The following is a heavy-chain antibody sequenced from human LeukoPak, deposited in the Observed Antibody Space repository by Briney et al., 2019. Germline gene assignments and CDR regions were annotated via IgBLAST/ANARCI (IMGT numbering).Heavy chain of an antibody. CDR3: ARDARYCSGGSCSYYYYYYMDV. J-gene: IGHJ6*03. CDR1: GGTFSSYA. Sequence: GASVKVSCKASGGTFSSYAISWVRQAPGQGLEWMGGIIPIFGTANYAQKFQGRVTITADESTSTAYMELSSLRSEDTAVYYCARDARYCSGGSCSYYYYYYMDVWGKGTTVTISS. D-gene: IGHD2-15*01. CDR2: IIPIFGTA. V-gene: IGHV1-69*13.